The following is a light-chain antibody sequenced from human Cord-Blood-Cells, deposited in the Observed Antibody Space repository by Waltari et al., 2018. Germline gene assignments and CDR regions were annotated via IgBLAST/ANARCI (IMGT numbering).Light chain of an antibody. CDR1: STDVGSYNT. CDR3: CSYAGSSTFV. CDR2: EVS. Sequence: QSALTQPASVSGSPGQSITISCTGPSTDVGSYNTASWYQQHPGKAPKLMIYEVSKRPAGVSNRFSGSKSGNTASLTISGLQAEDEADYYCCSYAGSSTFVFGTGTKVTVL. V-gene: IGLV2-23*02. J-gene: IGLJ1*01.